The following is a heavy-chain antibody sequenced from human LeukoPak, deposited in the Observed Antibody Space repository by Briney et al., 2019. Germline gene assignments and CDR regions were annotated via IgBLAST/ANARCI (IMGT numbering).Heavy chain of an antibody. V-gene: IGHV3-23*01. J-gene: IGHJ3*02. CDR3: ARDRGRRGITMRSDAFDI. D-gene: IGHD3-22*01. CDR1: GFIFSTYA. Sequence: PGGSLRLSCAASGFIFSTYAMSWVRQAPGKGLEWVSSITSGGNTFDADSVKGRFTISRDNSKNTLYLQMNSLRAEDTAVYYCARDRGRRGITMRSDAFDIWGQGTMVTVSS. CDR2: ITSGGNT.